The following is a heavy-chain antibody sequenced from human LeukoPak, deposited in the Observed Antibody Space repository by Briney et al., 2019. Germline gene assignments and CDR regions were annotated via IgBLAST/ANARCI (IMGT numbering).Heavy chain of an antibody. CDR3: ARVGQLRHYYFDY. D-gene: IGHD2-2*01. V-gene: IGHV3-7*03. Sequence: GGSLRLSCAASGFTFSIYWMSWVRQAPGKGLEWVANIKQDGSEKYYVDSVKGRFTISRDNAKNSLYLQMNSLRAEDTAVYYCARVGQLRHYYFDYWGQGTLVTVSS. CDR1: GFTFSIYW. CDR2: IKQDGSEK. J-gene: IGHJ4*02.